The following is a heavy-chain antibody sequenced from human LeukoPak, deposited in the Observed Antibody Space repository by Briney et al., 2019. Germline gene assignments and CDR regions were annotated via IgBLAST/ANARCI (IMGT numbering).Heavy chain of an antibody. Sequence: PGGSLRLSCAASGFTFNSYWMSWVRQAPGKGLEWVANIKEDRSEKYYVDSVKGRFTISRDNAKNSPYLQMNSLRAEDTAVYYCAKDPHPFRGVIINYFDYWGQGTLVTVSS. J-gene: IGHJ4*02. CDR2: IKEDRSEK. CDR3: AKDPHPFRGVIINYFDY. D-gene: IGHD3-10*01. V-gene: IGHV3-7*03. CDR1: GFTFNSYW.